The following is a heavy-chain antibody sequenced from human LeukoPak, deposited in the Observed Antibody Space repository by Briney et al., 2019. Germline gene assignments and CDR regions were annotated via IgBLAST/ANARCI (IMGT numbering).Heavy chain of an antibody. CDR3: ARHRYSSSQDAFDI. J-gene: IGHJ3*02. Sequence: GESLKISCKGSGYSFTSYWISWVRQMPGKGLEWMGRIDPSDSYTNYSPSFQGHVAISADKSISTAYLQWSSLKASDTAMYYCARHRYSSSQDAFDIWGQGTMVTVSS. V-gene: IGHV5-10-1*01. CDR2: IDPSDSYT. CDR1: GYSFTSYW. D-gene: IGHD6-13*01.